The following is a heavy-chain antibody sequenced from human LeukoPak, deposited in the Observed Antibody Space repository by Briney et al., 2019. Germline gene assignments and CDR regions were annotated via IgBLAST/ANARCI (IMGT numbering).Heavy chain of an antibody. D-gene: IGHD4-23*01. CDR2: IYHSGST. CDR1: GYSISSGYY. V-gene: IGHV4-38-2*02. Sequence: ASETLSLTCTVSGYSISSGYYWGWIRQPPGKGLEWIGSIYHSGSTYYNPSLKSRVTISVDTSKNQFSLKLSSVTAADTAVYYCARGSYNYGGNSQYFDLWGRGTLVTVSS. J-gene: IGHJ2*01. CDR3: ARGSYNYGGNSQYFDL.